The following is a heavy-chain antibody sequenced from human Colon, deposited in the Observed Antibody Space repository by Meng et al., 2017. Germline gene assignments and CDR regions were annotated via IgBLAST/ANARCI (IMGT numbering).Heavy chain of an antibody. CDR3: ASFPPPGKQWLVTDY. D-gene: IGHD6-19*01. V-gene: IGHV4-4*02. CDR1: GGSISSSNW. J-gene: IGHJ4*02. Sequence: QVRLRESGLELVKPSGTLSLTCAVSGGSISSSNWWSWVRQPPGKGLEWIGEIYHSGSTNYNPSLKSRVTISVDKSKNQFSLKLSSVTAADTAVYYCASFPPPGKQWLVTDYWGQGTLVTVSS. CDR2: IYHSGST.